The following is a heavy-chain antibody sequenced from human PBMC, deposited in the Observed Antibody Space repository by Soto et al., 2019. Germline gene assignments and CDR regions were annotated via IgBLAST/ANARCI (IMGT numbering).Heavy chain of an antibody. CDR1: GFTLNNFA. V-gene: IGHV3-23*01. CDR3: AKAAYSNSFPDH. CDR2: ISSSGDTT. Sequence: GGSLRLSCAASGFTLNNFAMSWVRQAPGKGLEWVSAISSSGDTTYYADSVKGRFTISRDNSKNTVYVQMSSLRAEDTAVYYCAKAAYSNSFPDHWGRGTLVTVSP. D-gene: IGHD1-26*01. J-gene: IGHJ4*02.